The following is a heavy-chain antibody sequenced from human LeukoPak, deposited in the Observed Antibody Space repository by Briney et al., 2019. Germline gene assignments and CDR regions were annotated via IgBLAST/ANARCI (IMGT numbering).Heavy chain of an antibody. CDR2: IYYSGST. D-gene: IGHD6-19*01. V-gene: IGHV4-59*12. J-gene: IGHJ3*02. CDR1: GGSISSYY. Sequence: PSETLSLTCTVSGGSISSYYWSWIRQPPGKGLEWIGYIYYSGSTNYNPSLKSRVTISVDTSKNQFSLQLNSVTPEVTAVYYCARVGSGWNPTNSNAFDIWGQGTMVTVSS. CDR3: ARVGSGWNPTNSNAFDI.